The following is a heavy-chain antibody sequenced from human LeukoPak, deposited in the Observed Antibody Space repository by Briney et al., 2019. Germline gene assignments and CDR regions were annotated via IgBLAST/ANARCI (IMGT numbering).Heavy chain of an antibody. D-gene: IGHD3-10*01. CDR1: GYAFTSSG. J-gene: IGHJ4*02. V-gene: IGHV1-18*01. CDR2: ISAYNGNT. CDR3: ASDRSLELLWFGEASDY. Sequence: ASVTLSCNSSGYAFTSSGISWVRQAPGQGPEWMGWISAYNGNTNYSQKLQGRVTMTTDTSTSTAYMELRSLRSDDTAVYYCASDRSLELLWFGEASDYWGQGTLVTVSP.